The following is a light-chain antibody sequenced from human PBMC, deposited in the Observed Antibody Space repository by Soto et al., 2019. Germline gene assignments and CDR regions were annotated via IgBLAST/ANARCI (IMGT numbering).Light chain of an antibody. CDR3: CSYAGSYTWV. V-gene: IGLV2-11*01. CDR1: SSDVGGYTY. Sequence: QSVLTQPRSVSGSPGQSVTISCTGTSSDVGGYTYVSWYQQHPGKVPKLMIYDVTKRPSGVPDRFSGSKSGNTASLTISVLQDEDEADYYCCSYAGSYTWVFGGGTKLTVL. J-gene: IGLJ3*02. CDR2: DVT.